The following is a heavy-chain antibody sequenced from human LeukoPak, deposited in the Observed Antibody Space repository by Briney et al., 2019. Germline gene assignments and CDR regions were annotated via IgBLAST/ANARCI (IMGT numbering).Heavy chain of an antibody. D-gene: IGHD3-10*01. J-gene: IGHJ3*02. V-gene: IGHV1-69*04. CDR1: GGTFSSYA. CDR2: IIPILGIA. CDR3: ARVGITMVRGVDDAFDI. Sequence: ASVKVSCKASGGTFSSYAIIWVRQAPGQGLEWMGRIIPILGIANYAQKFQGRVTITADKSTSTAYMELSSLRSEDTAVYYCARVGITMVRGVDDAFDIWGQGTMVTVSS.